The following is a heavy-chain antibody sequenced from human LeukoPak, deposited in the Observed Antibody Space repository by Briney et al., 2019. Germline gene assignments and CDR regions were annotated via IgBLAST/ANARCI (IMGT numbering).Heavy chain of an antibody. J-gene: IGHJ4*02. CDR1: GFTFSSYW. CDR2: INSDGSSI. D-gene: IGHD3-22*01. V-gene: IGHV3-74*01. CDR3: ARDWSDYYDSSGFES. Sequence: GGSLRLSCAASGFTFSSYWMHWVRQAPGKGLVWVLRINSDGSSISYADSVKGRFTISRDNAKNTLYLQMNSLRAEDTAVYYCARDWSDYYDSSGFESWGQGTLVTVSS.